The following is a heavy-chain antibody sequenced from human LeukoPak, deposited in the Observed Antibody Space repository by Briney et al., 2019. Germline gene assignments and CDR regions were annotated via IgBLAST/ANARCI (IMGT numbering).Heavy chain of an antibody. J-gene: IGHJ5*02. Sequence: PSETLSLTCTVSGGSISSYYWSWVRQAPGKGLEWVSAISGSGGSTYYADSVKGRFTISRDNSKNALYLQMNSLRAEDTAVYYCAKPTRTAANWFDPWGQGTLVTVSS. D-gene: IGHD1-14*01. CDR3: AKPTRTAANWFDP. CDR2: ISGSGGST. V-gene: IGHV3-23*01. CDR1: GGSISSYY.